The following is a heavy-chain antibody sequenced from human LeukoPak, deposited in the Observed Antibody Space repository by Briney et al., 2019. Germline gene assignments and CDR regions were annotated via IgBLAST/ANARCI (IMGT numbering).Heavy chain of an antibody. CDR1: GFTFSSYS. CDR2: IGSSSSYI. J-gene: IGHJ4*02. Sequence: GGSLRLSCAASGFTFSSYSMNWVRQAPGKGLEWVSSIGSSSSYIYYADSVKGRFTISRDNAKNSLYLQMNSLRAEDTAVYYCARTRIVRALYPGYWGQGTLVTVSS. D-gene: IGHD1-26*01. CDR3: ARTRIVRALYPGY. V-gene: IGHV3-21*01.